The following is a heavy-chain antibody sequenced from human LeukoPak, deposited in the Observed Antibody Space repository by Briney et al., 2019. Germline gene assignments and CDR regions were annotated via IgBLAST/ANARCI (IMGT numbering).Heavy chain of an antibody. Sequence: PGRSLRLSCAASGFTFSSYAMHWVRQAPGKGLEWVAVISYHGSNKYYADSVKGRFTISRDTSKNTLYLQMNSLRAEDTAVYYCARDRGDSGDYGAFDIWGQGTMVTVSS. CDR2: ISYHGSNK. CDR1: GFTFSSYA. V-gene: IGHV3-30*01. D-gene: IGHD4-17*01. J-gene: IGHJ3*02. CDR3: ARDRGDSGDYGAFDI.